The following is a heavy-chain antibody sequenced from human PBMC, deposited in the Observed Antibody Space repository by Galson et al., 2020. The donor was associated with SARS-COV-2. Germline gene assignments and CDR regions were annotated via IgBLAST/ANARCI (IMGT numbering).Heavy chain of an antibody. CDR1: GGSFSGYY. V-gene: IGHV4-34*01. Sequence: ETSETLSLTCAVYGGSFSGYYWSWIRQPPGKGLEWIGEINHSGSTNYNPSLKSRVTISVDTSKNQFSLKLSSVTAADTAVYYCARGSGFLGGWFDPWGQGTLVTVSS. CDR3: ARGSGFLGGWFDP. CDR2: INHSGST. D-gene: IGHD3-16*01. J-gene: IGHJ5*02.